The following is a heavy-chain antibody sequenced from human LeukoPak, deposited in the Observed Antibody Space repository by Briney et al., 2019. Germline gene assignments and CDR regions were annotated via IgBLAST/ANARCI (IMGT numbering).Heavy chain of an antibody. CDR3: AREQRVTMVRGVINPLDY. V-gene: IGHV3-33*01. CDR2: IWYDGSNK. Sequence: GGSLRLSCAASGFTFSSYGMHWVRQAPGKGLEWVAVIWYDGSNKYYADSLKGRFTISRDNSKNTLYLQMNSLRVEDTAVYYCAREQRVTMVRGVINPLDYWGQGTLVTVSS. CDR1: GFTFSSYG. D-gene: IGHD3-10*01. J-gene: IGHJ4*02.